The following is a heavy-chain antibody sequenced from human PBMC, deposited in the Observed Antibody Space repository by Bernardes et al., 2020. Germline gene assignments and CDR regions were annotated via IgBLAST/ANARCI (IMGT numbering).Heavy chain of an antibody. J-gene: IGHJ4*02. CDR1: GFSLNTREVG. Sequence: SGPTLVKPTQTLTLTCTFSGFSLNTREVGVAWIRQSPGKALEWLVVIYWDDSKTYSPSLASRLTVTKDTSKNQVVLTMTNMDPVDTGTYYCAHKGVANYPLRNWGQGTLVTVSS. CDR3: AHKGVANYPLRN. D-gene: IGHD3-10*01. CDR2: IYWDDSK. V-gene: IGHV2-5*02.